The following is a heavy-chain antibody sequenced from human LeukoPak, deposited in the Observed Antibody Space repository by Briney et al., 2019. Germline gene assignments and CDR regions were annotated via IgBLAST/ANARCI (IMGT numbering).Heavy chain of an antibody. J-gene: IGHJ6*02. Sequence: SETLSLTCAVYGGSFSGYYWSWIRQPPGKGLEWIGEINHSGSTNYNPSLKSRVTISVDTSKNQFSLKLSSVTAADTAVYYCARFAHYDFWSGTGMDVWGQGTTVTVSS. CDR2: INHSGST. CDR3: ARFAHYDFWSGTGMDV. CDR1: GGSFSGYY. D-gene: IGHD3-3*01. V-gene: IGHV4-34*01.